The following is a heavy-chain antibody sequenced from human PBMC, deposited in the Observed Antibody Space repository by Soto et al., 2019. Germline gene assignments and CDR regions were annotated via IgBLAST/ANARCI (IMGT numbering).Heavy chain of an antibody. CDR1: GFTFSSYG. D-gene: IGHD6-6*01. Sequence: GGSLRLSCAASGFTFSSYGMHWVRQAPGKGLEWVAVISYDESNKYYADSVKGRFTISRDNSKNTLYLQMNSLRAEDTAVYYCAKETTDYSSSSGTDPYYFDYWGQGTLVTVPQ. V-gene: IGHV3-30*18. CDR2: ISYDESNK. J-gene: IGHJ4*02. CDR3: AKETTDYSSSSGTDPYYFDY.